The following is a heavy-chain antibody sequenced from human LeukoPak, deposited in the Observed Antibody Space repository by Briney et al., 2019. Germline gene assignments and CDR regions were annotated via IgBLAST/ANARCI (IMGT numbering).Heavy chain of an antibody. V-gene: IGHV1-18*01. CDR2: ISAYNGNT. CDR3: ARDFFEETAILFGTRAFDI. J-gene: IGHJ3*02. D-gene: IGHD2-21*02. CDR1: GYTFTSYG. Sequence: ASVKVSCKASGYTFTSYGISWVRQAPGQGLEWMGWISAYNGNTNYAQKLQGRVTMTTDTSTSTAYMELRSLRSDDTAVYYCARDFFEETAILFGTRAFDIWGQGTMVTVSS.